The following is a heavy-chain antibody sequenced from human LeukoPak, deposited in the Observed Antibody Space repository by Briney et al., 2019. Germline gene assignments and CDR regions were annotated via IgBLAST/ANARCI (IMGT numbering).Heavy chain of an antibody. J-gene: IGHJ3*02. D-gene: IGHD6-19*01. V-gene: IGHV4-59*01. CDR3: AGGIAVAGIAAFDI. Sequence: SETLSLTCTVSGGSISSYYWSWIRQPPGKGLEWIGYIYYSGSTNYNPSLKSRVTISVDTSKNQFSLKLSSVTAADTAVYYCAGGIAVAGIAAFDIWGQGTMVTVSS. CDR1: GGSISSYY. CDR2: IYYSGST.